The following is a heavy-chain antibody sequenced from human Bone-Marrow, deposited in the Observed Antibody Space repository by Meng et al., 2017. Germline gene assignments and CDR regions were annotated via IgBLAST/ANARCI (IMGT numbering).Heavy chain of an antibody. V-gene: IGHV3-7*01. CDR1: GFTFSSYW. Sequence: GESLKISCAASGFTFSSYWMSWVRQAPGKGLEWVANIKQDGSEKYYVDSVKGRFTISRDNSKNTLYLQMNSLRAEDTAVYYCARDFYDGYNTNWFDPWGQGTLVTVSS. CDR2: IKQDGSEK. D-gene: IGHD5-24*01. J-gene: IGHJ5*02. CDR3: ARDFYDGYNTNWFDP.